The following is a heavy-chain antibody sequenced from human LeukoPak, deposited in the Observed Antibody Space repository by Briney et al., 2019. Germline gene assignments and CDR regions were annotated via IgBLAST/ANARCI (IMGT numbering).Heavy chain of an antibody. Sequence: GESLKISCKGFGYSFSNYWIAWVGQLPGKGLEWLGSIYPGDSDTRYSPSFQGQVTTSADKSMTTAYLQWTSLKASDTAMYYCARQLTGYAPQEWGQGTLVTVSS. D-gene: IGHD1-1*01. V-gene: IGHV5-51*01. J-gene: IGHJ1*01. CDR2: IYPGDSDT. CDR3: ARQLTGYAPQE. CDR1: GYSFSNYW.